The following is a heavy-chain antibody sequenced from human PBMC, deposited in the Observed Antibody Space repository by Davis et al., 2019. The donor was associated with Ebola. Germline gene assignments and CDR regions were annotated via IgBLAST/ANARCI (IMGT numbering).Heavy chain of an antibody. D-gene: IGHD4-17*01. CDR3: ARESGAYGGDGDLRADFDY. CDR2: IIPILGIA. Sequence: AASVKVSCKASGGTFSSYAISWVRQAPGQGLEWMGRIIPILGIANYAQKFQGRVTMTRDTSTSTVYMELSNLKSEDTAVYYCARESGAYGGDGDLRADFDYWGQGTLATVSS. CDR1: GGTFSSYA. V-gene: IGHV1-69*04. J-gene: IGHJ4*02.